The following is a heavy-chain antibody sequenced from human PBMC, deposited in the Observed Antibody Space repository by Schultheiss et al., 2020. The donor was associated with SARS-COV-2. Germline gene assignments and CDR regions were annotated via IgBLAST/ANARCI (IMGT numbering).Heavy chain of an antibody. CDR1: GGSISSSNW. J-gene: IGHJ3*02. CDR3: ARSRYCSSTSCYTDAFDI. Sequence: SETLSLTCAVSGGSISSSNWWSWVRQPPGKGLEWIGEIYHSGSTNYNPSLKSRVTISVDKSKNQFSLKLSSVTAADTAVYYCARSRYCSSTSCYTDAFDIWGQGTMVTVSS. D-gene: IGHD2-2*02. CDR2: IYHSGST. V-gene: IGHV4-4*02.